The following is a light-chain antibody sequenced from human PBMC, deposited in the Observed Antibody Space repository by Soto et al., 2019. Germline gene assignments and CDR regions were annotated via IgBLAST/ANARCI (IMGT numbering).Light chain of an antibody. Sequence: EIVLTHSRGTLSLSPGERATLSCRASQSVSSSYLAWYQHKPGQAPRLLIYGASRGATGIADRFTGSGSGTDLTLTISRLEPEDFAVYHCQQYGSSHRTVGQGTKVDIQ. CDR2: GAS. V-gene: IGKV3-20*01. CDR3: QQYGSSHRT. J-gene: IGKJ1*01. CDR1: QSVSSSY.